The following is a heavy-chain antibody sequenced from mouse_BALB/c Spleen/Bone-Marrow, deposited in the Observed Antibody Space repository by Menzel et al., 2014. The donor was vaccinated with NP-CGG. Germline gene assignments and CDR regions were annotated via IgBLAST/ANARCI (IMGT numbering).Heavy chain of an antibody. V-gene: IGHV5-6*01. CDR1: GFTFSTYG. CDR3: VRPYDYGTWFAY. D-gene: IGHD2-4*01. CDR2: ISNGGIYT. J-gene: IGHJ3*01. Sequence: EVKVVESGGDLVKPGGSQRLSCAASGFTFSTYGMSWVRQTPDKRLEWVAAISNGGIYTYYPDTVKGRFTISRDNAKNTLYLQMSSLKSEDTAMYYCVRPYDYGTWFAYWGQGTLVTVSA.